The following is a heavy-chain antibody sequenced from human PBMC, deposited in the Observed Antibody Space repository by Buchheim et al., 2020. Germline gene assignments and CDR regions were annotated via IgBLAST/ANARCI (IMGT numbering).Heavy chain of an antibody. Sequence: EVQLVESGGGLVQPGGSLRLSCAASGFTFSSYWMSWVRQAPGKGLEWVANIKQDGSEKYYVDSVKGRFTISRDNAKNSLSLQMNSLRAEDTAVYYCARAIVVVVAATVWFDPWGQGTL. D-gene: IGHD2-15*01. V-gene: IGHV3-7*04. J-gene: IGHJ5*02. CDR2: IKQDGSEK. CDR1: GFTFSSYW. CDR3: ARAIVVVVAATVWFDP.